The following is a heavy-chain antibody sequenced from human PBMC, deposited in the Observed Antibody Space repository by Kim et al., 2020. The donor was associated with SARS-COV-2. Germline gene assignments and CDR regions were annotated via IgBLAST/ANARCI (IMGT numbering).Heavy chain of an antibody. CDR1: GYTFTTYW. CDR2: IYPGDSDT. J-gene: IGHJ6*02. Sequence: GESLKISCKGSGYTFTTYWIGWVRQMSGKGLELMGIIYPGDSDTRYSPSFQGQVSISADKSTTTAYLQWHSLKASDTAIYYCARLRTAYYGMDVWGPGTTVTVSS. V-gene: IGHV5-51*01. D-gene: IGHD2-21*02. CDR3: ARLRTAYYGMDV.